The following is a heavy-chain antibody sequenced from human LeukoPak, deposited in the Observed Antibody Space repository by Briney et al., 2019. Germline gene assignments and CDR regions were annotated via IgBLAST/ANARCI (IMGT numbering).Heavy chain of an antibody. CDR3: AEYDILTGPWGYFQH. D-gene: IGHD3-9*01. CDR1: GYSISSGYY. V-gene: IGHV4-38-2*02. J-gene: IGHJ1*01. Sequence: SETLSLTCTVSGYSISSGYYWGWIRQPPGKGLEWIGSIYHSGSTYYNPSLKSRVTISVDTSKNQFSLKLSSVTAADTAVYYCAEYDILTGPWGYFQHWGQGTLVTVSS. CDR2: IYHSGST.